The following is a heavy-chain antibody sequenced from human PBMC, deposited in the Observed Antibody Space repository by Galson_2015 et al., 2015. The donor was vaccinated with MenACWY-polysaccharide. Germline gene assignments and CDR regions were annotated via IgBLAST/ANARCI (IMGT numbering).Heavy chain of an antibody. Sequence: SLRLSCAVSGFTFKNYWMSWVRQAPGKGLEWVANIKKDGSEKHCVDSVKGRFTISRDNGRSPLYLQMNGLRVEDTAVYYCARGHYGMDVWGQGTTVTVS. V-gene: IGHV3-7*01. CDR2: IKKDGSEK. CDR3: ARGHYGMDV. CDR1: GFTFKNYW. J-gene: IGHJ6*02.